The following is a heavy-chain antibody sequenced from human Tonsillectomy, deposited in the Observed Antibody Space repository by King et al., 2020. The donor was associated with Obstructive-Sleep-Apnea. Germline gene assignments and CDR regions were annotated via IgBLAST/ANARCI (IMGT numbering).Heavy chain of an antibody. V-gene: IGHV3-7*03. D-gene: IGHD3-22*01. J-gene: IGHJ3*02. CDR2: IKQDGSEK. Sequence: VQLVESGGGLVQPGGSLRLSCAASGFTFSSYWMSWVRQAPGKGLEWVANIKQDGSEKYYVHSVKGRFTISRDNAKNSLYLQMNSLRAEDTAVYYCARDSSGYYPHDAFDIWGQGTMVTVSS. CDR1: GFTFSSYW. CDR3: ARDSSGYYPHDAFDI.